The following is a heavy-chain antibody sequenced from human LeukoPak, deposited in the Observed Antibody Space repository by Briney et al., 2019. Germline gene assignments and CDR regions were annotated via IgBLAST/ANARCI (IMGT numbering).Heavy chain of an antibody. J-gene: IGHJ5*02. V-gene: IGHV4-30-4*08. CDR1: GGSISSGDYY. CDR2: TYYSGSI. Sequence: SQTLSLTCTVSGGSISSGDYYWSWIRQPPGKGLEWIGYTYYSGSIYYNPSLKSRVTISVDTSKNQFSLKLSSVTAADTAVYYCARVNFWSGYYDPSSDWFDPWGQGTLVTVSS. CDR3: ARVNFWSGYYDPSSDWFDP. D-gene: IGHD3-3*01.